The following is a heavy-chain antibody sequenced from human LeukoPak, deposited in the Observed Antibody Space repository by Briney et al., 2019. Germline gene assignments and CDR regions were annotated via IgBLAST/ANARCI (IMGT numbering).Heavy chain of an antibody. CDR1: GYTFTGYY. Sequence: ASVKVSCKASGYTFTGYYMHWVGQAPGQGREWMGWINPNSGGTNYAQKFQGRVTMTRDTSISTAYMELSRLRSDDTAVYYCAREYYYYYGMDVWGQGTTVTVSS. V-gene: IGHV1-2*02. J-gene: IGHJ6*02. CDR2: INPNSGGT. CDR3: AREYYYYYGMDV.